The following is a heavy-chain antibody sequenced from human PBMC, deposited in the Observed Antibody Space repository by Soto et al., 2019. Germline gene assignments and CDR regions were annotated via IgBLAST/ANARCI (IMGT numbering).Heavy chain of an antibody. CDR1: GYTFGNND. V-gene: IGHV1-8*01. CDR2: MNPNSGNT. CDR3: ARMATSGTLNWFDP. J-gene: IGHJ5*02. Sequence: QVRLVQSGAQVKKPGASVKVSCKASGYTFGNNDISWVRQATGQGLEWMGWMNPNSGNTGYAQKFQGRVSMTRNTSITTAYLELSSLRSDDTAIYYCARMATSGTLNWFDPWGQGTLVIVSS.